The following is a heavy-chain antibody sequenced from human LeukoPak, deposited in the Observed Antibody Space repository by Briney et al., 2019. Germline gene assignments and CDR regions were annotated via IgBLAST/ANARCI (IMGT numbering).Heavy chain of an antibody. V-gene: IGHV3-74*01. CDR2: IKSDGRT. D-gene: IGHD3-22*01. Sequence: GGSLRLSCAASGFTLSSYWMHWVRQAPGKGLVWVSRIKSDGRTNYADSVKGRFTISRDNAKNSLYLQMNSLRAEDTAVYYCARANYYDSSGYPYYYYYMDVWGKGTTVTVSS. CDR3: ARANYYDSSGYPYYYYYMDV. J-gene: IGHJ6*03. CDR1: GFTLSSYW.